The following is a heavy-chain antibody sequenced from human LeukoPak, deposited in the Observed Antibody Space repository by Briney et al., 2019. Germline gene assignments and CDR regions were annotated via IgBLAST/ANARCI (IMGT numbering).Heavy chain of an antibody. CDR2: IKQDGSEK. J-gene: IGHJ3*02. CDR3: ARDTGRATWRAAFDI. Sequence: PGGSLRLSCAASGFTFSSYWMSWVRQAPGKGLEWVANIKQDGSEKYYVDSVKGRFTISRDNTKNSLYLQMNSLRAEDTAVYYCARDTGRATWRAAFDIWGQGTMVTVSS. CDR1: GFTFSSYW. D-gene: IGHD1-26*01. V-gene: IGHV3-7*01.